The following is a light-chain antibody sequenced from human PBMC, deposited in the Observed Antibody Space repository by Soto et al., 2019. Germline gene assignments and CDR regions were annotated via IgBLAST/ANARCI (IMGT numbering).Light chain of an antibody. CDR3: QRYGNSYT. CDR2: GAS. CDR1: QSVSTSF. J-gene: IGKJ2*01. Sequence: EIVLTQSPGNLSLSPGERATLSCRASQSVSTSFLAWYRQKPGQAPRLLIYGASVRAPGIPDKFSGSGSGTDFTLTSSRLEREDFAVYYCQRYGNSYTFGQGTKLEIK. V-gene: IGKV3-20*01.